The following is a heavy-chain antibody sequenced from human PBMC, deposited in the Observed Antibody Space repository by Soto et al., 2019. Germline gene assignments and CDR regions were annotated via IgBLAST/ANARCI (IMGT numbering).Heavy chain of an antibody. CDR1: GFTYSNYA. D-gene: IGHD3-3*01. J-gene: IGHJ6*02. V-gene: IGHV3-23*01. CDR3: AKPGDFWSGYHYFHYRLDV. CDR2: ISGSGAST. Sequence: PGGSLRLSCAACGFTYSNYAMNWVRQAPGKXLEWVSAISGSGASTLYADSVKGRFTVSRDKSKSTLYLQMNSLRADDAAVYYCAKPGDFWSGYHYFHYRLDVWGQGTTVTVSS.